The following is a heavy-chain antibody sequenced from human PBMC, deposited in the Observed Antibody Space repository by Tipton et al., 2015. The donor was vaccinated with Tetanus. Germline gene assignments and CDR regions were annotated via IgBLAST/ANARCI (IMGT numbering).Heavy chain of an antibody. CDR2: ISGSGGST. D-gene: IGHD3-10*01. Sequence: SLRLSCAASGFTFSSYAMSWVRQAPGKGLEWVSAISGSGGSTYYADSVKGRFTISRDNSKNTLYLQMNSLRAEDTAVYYCAKGVYGSGSIHPFEPKYYFDYWGQGTLVTVSS. V-gene: IGHV3-23*01. CDR1: GFTFSSYA. CDR3: AKGVYGSGSIHPFEPKYYFDY. J-gene: IGHJ4*02.